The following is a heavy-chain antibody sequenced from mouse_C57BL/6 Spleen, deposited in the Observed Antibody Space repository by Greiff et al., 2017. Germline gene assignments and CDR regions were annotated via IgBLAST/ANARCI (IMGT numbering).Heavy chain of an antibody. J-gene: IGHJ4*01. Sequence: QVQLQQSGAELMKPGASVKLSCKATGYTFTGYWIEWVKQRPGHGLEWIGEILPGSGSTNYNEKFKGKATFTADPSSNPAYMQLSSLTTEDSAIYYCARARDYGSSYKDAMDYWGQGTSGTVSS. CDR2: ILPGSGST. CDR3: ARARDYGSSYKDAMDY. V-gene: IGHV1-9*01. D-gene: IGHD1-1*01. CDR1: GYTFTGYW.